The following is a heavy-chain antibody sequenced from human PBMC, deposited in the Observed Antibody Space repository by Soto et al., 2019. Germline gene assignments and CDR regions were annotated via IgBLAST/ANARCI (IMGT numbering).Heavy chain of an antibody. V-gene: IGHV4-59*01. CDR2: IYYSGST. Sequence: PSETLSLTCTVSGGSISSYYWSWIRQPPGKGLEWIGYIYYSGSTNYNPSLKSRVTISVDTSKNQFSLKLSSVTAADTAVYYCARGPNYDFWSGYSNWFDPWGQGTLVTVSS. D-gene: IGHD3-3*01. CDR3: ARGPNYDFWSGYSNWFDP. J-gene: IGHJ5*02. CDR1: GGSISSYY.